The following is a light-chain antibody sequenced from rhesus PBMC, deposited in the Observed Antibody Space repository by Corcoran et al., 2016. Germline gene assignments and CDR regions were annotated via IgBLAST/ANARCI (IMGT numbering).Light chain of an antibody. Sequence: SYDLTQPPSVSVSPGQTARITCGGDKIGSSSVHWYQQKPPQAPVLVIYYVYERPSGIPERFSGSKSGSTATLIISGVEAGDEADYFCQVWDTSSDHYIFGAGTRLTVL. J-gene: IGLJ1*01. CDR1: KIGSSS. CDR3: QVWDTSSDHYI. CDR2: YVY. V-gene: IGLV3-44*01.